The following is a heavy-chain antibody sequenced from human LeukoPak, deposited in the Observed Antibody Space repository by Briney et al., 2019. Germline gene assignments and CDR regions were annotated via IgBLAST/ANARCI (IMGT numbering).Heavy chain of an antibody. J-gene: IGHJ4*02. Sequence: PGGSLRLSCAASGFTFSSYAMSWVRQAPGKGLEWVSAISGSGGSTYYADSVKGRFTISRDNSKNTLFLQMNSLRAEDTAVYYCARMACSSTSCKYYFDYWGQGALVTVSS. CDR3: ARMACSSTSCKYYFDY. V-gene: IGHV3-23*01. CDR1: GFTFSSYA. CDR2: ISGSGGST. D-gene: IGHD2-2*01.